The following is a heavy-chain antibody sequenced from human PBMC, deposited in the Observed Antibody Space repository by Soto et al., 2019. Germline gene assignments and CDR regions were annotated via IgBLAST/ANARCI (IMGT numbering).Heavy chain of an antibody. D-gene: IGHD1-26*01. CDR3: ARVRLQVGNTSFDP. V-gene: IGHV4-59*01. J-gene: IGHJ5*02. CDR2: IYDSGSA. CDR1: GGSISSYY. Sequence: QVQLQESGPGLVKPSETLSLTCTVSGGSISSYYWSWIRQPPGKGLEWIGYIYDSGSADYNPSLKSRVTISVDTSKHPFFLKLSSVTAADTAVYYCARVRLQVGNTSFDPWGQGTLVTVSS.